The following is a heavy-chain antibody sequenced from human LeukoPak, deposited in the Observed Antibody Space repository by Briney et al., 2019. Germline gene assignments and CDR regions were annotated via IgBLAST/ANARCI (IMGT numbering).Heavy chain of an antibody. V-gene: IGHV1-2*02. D-gene: IGHD3-22*01. CDR2: INPNSGGT. CDR3: ARTYYYDSSGYLIGPYADY. J-gene: IGHJ4*02. Sequence: ASVKVSCKASGYTFTGYYMHWVRQAPGQGLEWMGWINPNSGGTNYAQKFQGRVTMTRDTSISTAYMELSRLRSDDTAVYYCARTYYYDSSGYLIGPYADYWGQGTLVTVSS. CDR1: GYTFTGYY.